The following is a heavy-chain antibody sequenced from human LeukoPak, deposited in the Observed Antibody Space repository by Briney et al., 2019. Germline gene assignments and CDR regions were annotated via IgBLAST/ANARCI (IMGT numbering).Heavy chain of an antibody. J-gene: IGHJ6*02. Sequence: PGGPLRLSCAASGFTFSRYWMTWVRQAPGKGLEWVANIRQDGSEKYYVDSVKGRFTISRENAKNSLFLQMNSLRAEDTAVYYCARDQVIYNYYGMDVWGQGTTVTVSS. CDR1: GFTFSRYW. V-gene: IGHV3-7*04. D-gene: IGHD2/OR15-2a*01. CDR3: ARDQVIYNYYGMDV. CDR2: IRQDGSEK.